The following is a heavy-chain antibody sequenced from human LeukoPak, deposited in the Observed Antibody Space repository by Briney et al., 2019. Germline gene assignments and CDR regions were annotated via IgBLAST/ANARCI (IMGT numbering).Heavy chain of an antibody. J-gene: IGHJ5*02. CDR2: TSGSGGST. V-gene: IGHV3-23*01. CDR1: GFTFSSYA. D-gene: IGHD3-3*01. CDR3: AKAGYDFWSGYFTAYWFDP. Sequence: GGSLRLSCAASGFTFSSYAMSWVRQAPGKGLEWVSATSGSGGSTYYADSVKGRFTISRDNSKNTLYLQMNSLRAEDTAVYYCAKAGYDFWSGYFTAYWFDPWGQGTLVTVSS.